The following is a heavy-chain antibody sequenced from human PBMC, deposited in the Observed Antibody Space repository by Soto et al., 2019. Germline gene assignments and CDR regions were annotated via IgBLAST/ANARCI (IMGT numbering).Heavy chain of an antibody. CDR3: TTDQYYEYIWGSYRQATSFDY. CDR2: IKSKTDGGTT. D-gene: IGHD3-16*02. Sequence: EVQLVESGGGLVKPGGSLRLSCAASGFTFSNAWMSWVRQAPGKGLEWVGRIKSKTDGGTTDYAAPVKGRFTISRDDSKNTLYLQMNSLKTEDTAVYYCTTDQYYEYIWGSYRQATSFDYWGQGTLVTVSS. V-gene: IGHV3-15*01. CDR1: GFTFSNAW. J-gene: IGHJ4*02.